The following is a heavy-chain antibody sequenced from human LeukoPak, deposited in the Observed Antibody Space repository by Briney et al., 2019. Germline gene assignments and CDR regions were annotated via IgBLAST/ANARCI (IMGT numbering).Heavy chain of an antibody. CDR2: ISSSGSTI. V-gene: IGHV3-11*04. J-gene: IGHJ4*02. CDR3: ARPIRVRDYSSPFDF. D-gene: IGHD4-11*01. Sequence: PGGSLRLSCAASGFTFSNYYMSWIRQAPGQGLEWVSYISSSGSTIYYAESVKGRFTISRDNAKNSLYLQMNSLRAEDTAVYYCARPIRVRDYSSPFDFWGQGTLVPVP. CDR1: GFTFSNYY.